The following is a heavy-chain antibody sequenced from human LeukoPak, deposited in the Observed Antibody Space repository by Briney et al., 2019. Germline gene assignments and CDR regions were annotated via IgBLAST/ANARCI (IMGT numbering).Heavy chain of an antibody. V-gene: IGHV3-13*04. J-gene: IGHJ4*02. Sequence: GGSLRLSCAASGFTFSSHDMHWVRQPKGKGLEWVSVIGTAGNTYYLGSVKGRFTISRENAKSSLYLQMNSLRAGDTAVYFCARSKSYSSGWTDFDYWGQGTLATVSS. CDR2: IGTAGNT. D-gene: IGHD6-19*01. CDR3: ARSKSYSSGWTDFDY. CDR1: GFTFSSHD.